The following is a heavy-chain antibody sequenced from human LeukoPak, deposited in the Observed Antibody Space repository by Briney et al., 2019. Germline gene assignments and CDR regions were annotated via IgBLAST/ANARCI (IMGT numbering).Heavy chain of an antibody. CDR1: GYSFTSYW. Sequence: GESLKISCKGSGYSFTSYWIGWVRQMPGKGLEWMGIIYPGDSDTRYSPSFQGQVTISADKSISTAYLQWSSLKASDTAMYYCARLRIEWELQDAFDIWGQGTMVTVSS. D-gene: IGHD1-26*01. J-gene: IGHJ3*02. CDR3: ARLRIEWELQDAFDI. CDR2: IYPGDSDT. V-gene: IGHV5-51*01.